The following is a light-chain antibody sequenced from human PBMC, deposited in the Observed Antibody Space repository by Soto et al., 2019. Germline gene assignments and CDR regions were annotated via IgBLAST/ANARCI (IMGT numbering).Light chain of an antibody. CDR1: SSDVGGYTY. J-gene: IGLJ2*01. V-gene: IGLV2-14*01. CDR3: SSYTSTSTPVV. Sequence: QSVLTQPASVSGSPGQSIIISCTGTSSDVGGYTYVSWYQQHPGKAPKLMIYEVSNRPSGVSNRFSGSKSGNTASLTISGLQAEDEADYYCSSYTSTSTPVVFGGGTKLTVL. CDR2: EVS.